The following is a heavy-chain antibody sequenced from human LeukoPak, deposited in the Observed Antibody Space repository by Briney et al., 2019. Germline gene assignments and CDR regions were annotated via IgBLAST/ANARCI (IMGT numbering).Heavy chain of an antibody. Sequence: GGSLRLSCAASGFTFSSYAMSWVRQAPGKGLEWVSAISGSGGSTYYADSVKGRFTISRDNSKNTLYLQMNTLKTEDTAVYYCAKASGYYDSSAFDYWGQGTLVTVSS. D-gene: IGHD3-22*01. V-gene: IGHV3-23*01. CDR3: AKASGYYDSSAFDY. CDR1: GFTFSSYA. CDR2: ISGSGGST. J-gene: IGHJ4*02.